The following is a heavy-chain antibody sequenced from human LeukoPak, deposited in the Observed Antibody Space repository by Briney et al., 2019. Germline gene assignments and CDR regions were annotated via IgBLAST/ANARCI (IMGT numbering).Heavy chain of an antibody. Sequence: ALVKVSCKVSGFRLSELGLHWVRQTPGKGPEWMGGFDDVDKKRMFAEDFQGRLTMTDDTSTDIAYMELSSLRFEDTAVYYCATGEGYCRGGTCYSGFDYWGQGTLVTVSS. V-gene: IGHV1-24*01. D-gene: IGHD2-15*01. CDR3: ATGEGYCRGGTCYSGFDY. CDR1: GFRLSELG. J-gene: IGHJ4*02. CDR2: FDDVDKKR.